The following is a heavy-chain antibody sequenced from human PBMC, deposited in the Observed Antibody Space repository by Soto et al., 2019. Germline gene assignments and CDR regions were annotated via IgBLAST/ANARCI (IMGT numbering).Heavy chain of an antibody. J-gene: IGHJ6*02. Sequence: GGSLRLSCAASGFTFSSYGMHWVRQAPGKGLEWVAVIWYDGSNKYYADSVKGRFTISRDNSKNTLYLQMNSLRAEDTAVYYCARDGGDIVVVPAAMINYGMDVWGQGTTVTVSS. D-gene: IGHD2-2*01. CDR3: ARDGGDIVVVPAAMINYGMDV. CDR1: GFTFSSYG. CDR2: IWYDGSNK. V-gene: IGHV3-33*01.